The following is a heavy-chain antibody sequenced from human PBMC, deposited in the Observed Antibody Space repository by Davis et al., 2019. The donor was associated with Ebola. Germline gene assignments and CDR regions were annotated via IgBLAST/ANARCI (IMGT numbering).Heavy chain of an antibody. CDR3: AREATTGGYFDY. V-gene: IGHV4-59*11. D-gene: IGHD4-17*01. CDR2: IYYSGNT. Sequence: MPGGSLRLSCTVPGGSISSHYWNWIRQPPGKGLEWIGYIYYSGNTNYNPSLKSRVTISLDTSKNQFSLKLSSVTAADTAVYYCAREATTGGYFDYWGQGTLATVSS. J-gene: IGHJ4*02. CDR1: GGSISSHY.